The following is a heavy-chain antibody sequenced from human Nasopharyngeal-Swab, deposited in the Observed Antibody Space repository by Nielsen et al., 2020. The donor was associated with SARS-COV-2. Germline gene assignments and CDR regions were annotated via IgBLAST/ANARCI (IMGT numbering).Heavy chain of an antibody. CDR1: GGTFSSYA. J-gene: IGHJ3*02. CDR2: IIPIFGTA. V-gene: IGHV1-69*13. D-gene: IGHD3-22*01. Sequence: SVKVSCKASGGTFSSYAISWVRQAPGQGLEWMGGIIPIFGTANYAQKFQGRVTIPAAASPSPASMELSRLRSADTAVYSCARDLEGGITMIGRGNAFDIWGQGTMVTVSS. CDR3: ARDLEGGITMIGRGNAFDI.